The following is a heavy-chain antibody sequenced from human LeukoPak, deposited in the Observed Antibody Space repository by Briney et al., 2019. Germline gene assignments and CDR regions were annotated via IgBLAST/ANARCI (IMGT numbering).Heavy chain of an antibody. CDR1: GYTFTDYY. CDR2: VSPSSGGT. Sequence: ASVKVSCKASGYTFTDYYIHWVRQAPGQGLEWMGWVSPSSGGTLYAQVFQGRVTLTRDTSISTAYMELSSLRSDDTAVYFCAIRRRSGWPFDFWGQGSLVTVSS. CDR3: AIRRRSGWPFDF. V-gene: IGHV1-2*02. J-gene: IGHJ4*02. D-gene: IGHD6-19*01.